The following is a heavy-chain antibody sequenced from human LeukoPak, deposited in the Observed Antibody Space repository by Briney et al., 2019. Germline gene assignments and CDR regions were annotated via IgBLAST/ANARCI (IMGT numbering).Heavy chain of an antibody. CDR2: IKQDGSEK. Sequence: PGGSLRLSCAASGFTFSSYAMSWVRQAPGKGLEWVANIKQDGSEKYYVDSVKGRFTISRDNAKNSLYLQMNSLRAEDTAVYYCARDGYGDSLTRWGQGTLVTVSS. V-gene: IGHV3-7*01. CDR1: GFTFSSYA. J-gene: IGHJ4*02. D-gene: IGHD4-17*01. CDR3: ARDGYGDSLTR.